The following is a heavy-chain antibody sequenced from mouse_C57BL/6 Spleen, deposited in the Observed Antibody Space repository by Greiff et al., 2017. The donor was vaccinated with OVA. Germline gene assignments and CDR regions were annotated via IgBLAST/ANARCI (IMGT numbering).Heavy chain of an antibody. D-gene: IGHD2-4*01. Sequence: EVKLMESGGGLVKPGGSLKLSCAASGFTFSDYGMHWVRQAPEKGLEWVAYISSGSSTIYYADTVKGRFTISRDNAKNTLFLQMTSLRSEDTAMYYCARPYDYGEAMDYWGQGTSVTVSS. CDR1: GFTFSDYG. J-gene: IGHJ4*01. CDR3: ARPYDYGEAMDY. CDR2: ISSGSSTI. V-gene: IGHV5-17*01.